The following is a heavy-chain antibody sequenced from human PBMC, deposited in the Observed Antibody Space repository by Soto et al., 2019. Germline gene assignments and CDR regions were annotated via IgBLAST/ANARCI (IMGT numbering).Heavy chain of an antibody. J-gene: IGHJ4*02. CDR1: GFTFSSYS. CDR3: ARDPLVVVPAAMWSYFDY. V-gene: IGHV3-21*01. Sequence: EVQLVESGGGLVKPGGSLRLSCAASGFTFSSYSMNWVRQAPGKGLEWVSSISSSSSYIYYADSVKGRFTISRDNAKNSXXRQMNSLRAEDTAVYYCARDPLVVVPAAMWSYFDYWGQGTLVTVSS. D-gene: IGHD2-2*01. CDR2: ISSSSSYI.